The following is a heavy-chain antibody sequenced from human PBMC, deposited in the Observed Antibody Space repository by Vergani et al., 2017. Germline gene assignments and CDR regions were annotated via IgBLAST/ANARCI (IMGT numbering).Heavy chain of an antibody. CDR2: ISSSGSTI. Sequence: EVQLLESGGGLVQPGGSLRLSCAASGFTFSSYEMNWVRQAPGKGLEWVSYISSSGSTIYYADSVKGRFTISRDNAKNTLYLQMNSLRAEDTAVYYCARSHGYNKFGGYWGQGTLVTVSS. J-gene: IGHJ4*02. CDR1: GFTFSSYE. CDR3: ARSHGYNKFGGY. V-gene: IGHV3-48*03. D-gene: IGHD5-24*01.